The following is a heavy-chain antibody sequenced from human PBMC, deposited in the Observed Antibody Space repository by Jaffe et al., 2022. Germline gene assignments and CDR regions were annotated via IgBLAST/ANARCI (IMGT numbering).Heavy chain of an antibody. D-gene: IGHD3-3*01. CDR2: ISAGGGST. CDR3: AKEITIFGVTTPLNDY. J-gene: IGHJ4*02. CDR1: GFTFSSYA. V-gene: IGHV3-23*01. Sequence: EVQLLESGGGLVQPGGSLRLSCAASGFTFSSYAMSWVRQAPGKGLEWVSDISAGGGSTYYADSVKGRFTVSRDNSKNTLYLQMNSLRAEDTAVYYCAKEITIFGVTTPLNDYWGQGTLVTVSS.